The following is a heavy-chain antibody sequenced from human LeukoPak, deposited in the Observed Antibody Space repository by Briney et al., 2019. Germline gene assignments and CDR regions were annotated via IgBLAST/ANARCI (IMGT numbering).Heavy chain of an antibody. V-gene: IGHV1-8*01. CDR2: MNPNSGNT. CDR3: ARDREQQLVRGRPYYYYYGMDV. CDR1: GYTFTSYD. Sequence: ASVKVSCKASGYTFTSYDINWVRQATGQGLEWMGWMNPNSGNTGYAQKFQGRVTMTRNTSISTAYMELSSLRSEDTAVYYCARDREQQLVRGRPYYYYYGMDVWGQGTAVTISS. D-gene: IGHD6-13*01. J-gene: IGHJ6*02.